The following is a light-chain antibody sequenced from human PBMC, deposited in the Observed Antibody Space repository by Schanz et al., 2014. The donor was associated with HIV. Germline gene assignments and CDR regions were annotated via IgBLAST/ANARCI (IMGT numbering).Light chain of an antibody. CDR2: SAS. Sequence: EIVLTQSPGTLSLSSGERATLSCRASQSVGSNYLAWYQQKPGQSPRLLIYSASSRATGIPDRFSGSGSGTDFTLTISRLEPEDFAVYSCQQYNNWPRTFGQGTKVEIK. CDR1: QSVGSNY. J-gene: IGKJ1*01. V-gene: IGKV3-20*01. CDR3: QQYNNWPRT.